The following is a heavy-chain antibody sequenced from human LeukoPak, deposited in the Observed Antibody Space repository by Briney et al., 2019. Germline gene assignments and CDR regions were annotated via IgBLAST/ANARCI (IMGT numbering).Heavy chain of an antibody. J-gene: IGHJ6*03. CDR1: GFTFSSYW. Sequence: GGSLRLSCAASGFTFSSYWMSWVRQAPGKGLEWVANIKQDGSEKYYVDSVKGRLTISRDNAKNSLYLQMNSLRAEDTAVYYCARVYSSSWFISNYYYYYMDVGGKGTTVTVSS. D-gene: IGHD6-13*01. CDR2: IKQDGSEK. V-gene: IGHV3-7*01. CDR3: ARVYSSSWFISNYYYYYMDV.